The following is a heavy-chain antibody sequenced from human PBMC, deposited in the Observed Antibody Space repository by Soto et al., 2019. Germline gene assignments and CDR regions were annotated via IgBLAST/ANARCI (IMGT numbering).Heavy chain of an antibody. D-gene: IGHD6-13*01. Sequence: PGGSLRLSCAASGFTFSTYAMSWVRQAPGKGLEWVSANSGSGVDTYYAGSVKGRFTISRDNSKNTLYLQMNSLRAEDTAVYYCASSNSWSLFQHWGQGTLVTVSS. V-gene: IGHV3-23*01. J-gene: IGHJ1*01. CDR1: GFTFSTYA. CDR3: ASSNSWSLFQH. CDR2: NSGSGVDT.